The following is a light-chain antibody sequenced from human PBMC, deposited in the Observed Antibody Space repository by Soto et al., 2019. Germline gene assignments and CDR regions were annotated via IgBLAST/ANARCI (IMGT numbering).Light chain of an antibody. Sequence: PGERATLSCRASQSVSSNLAWYQQKPGQAPRLLIYGASTRATGIPARFSGSGSGTDFTLSISRLEPEDFAVYYCQQYGSSPRTFGQGTRLEIK. CDR1: QSVSSN. CDR3: QQYGSSPRT. CDR2: GAS. V-gene: IGKV3-20*01. J-gene: IGKJ5*01.